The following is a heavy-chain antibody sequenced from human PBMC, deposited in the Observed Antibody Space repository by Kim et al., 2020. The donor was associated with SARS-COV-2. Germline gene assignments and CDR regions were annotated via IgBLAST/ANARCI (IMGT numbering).Heavy chain of an antibody. CDR1: GYTFTSYA. D-gene: IGHD3-10*01. CDR2: INAGNGNT. J-gene: IGHJ6*02. Sequence: ASVKVSCKASGYTFTSYAMHWVRQAPGQRLEWMGWINAGNGNTKYSQKFQGRVTITRDTSASTAYMELSSLRSEDTAVYYCARETPYYYGSGSYYQYYYGMDVWGQGTTVTVSS. V-gene: IGHV1-3*01. CDR3: ARETPYYYGSGSYYQYYYGMDV.